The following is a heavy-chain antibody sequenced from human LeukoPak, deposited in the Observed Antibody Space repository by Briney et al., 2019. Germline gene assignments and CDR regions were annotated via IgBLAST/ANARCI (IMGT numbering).Heavy chain of an antibody. Sequence: SETLSLTGTVSGGSISSSSYYWGWIRQPPGKGLEWIGSIYYSVSTYYNPSLKSRVTISVDTSKNQFSLKLSSATAADTAVSYCARDYLGYAGWFDPWGQGTLVTVSS. CDR3: ARDYLGYAGWFDP. CDR1: GGSISSSSYY. J-gene: IGHJ5*02. CDR2: IYYSVST. D-gene: IGHD5-12*01. V-gene: IGHV4-39*07.